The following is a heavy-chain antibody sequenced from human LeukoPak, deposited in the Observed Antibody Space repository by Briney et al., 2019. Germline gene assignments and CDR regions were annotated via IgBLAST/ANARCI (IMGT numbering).Heavy chain of an antibody. CDR2: IYYSGTT. CDR3: VRGVYIAAAQYAY. J-gene: IGHJ4*02. V-gene: IGHV4-59*01. Sequence: ASETLSLTCTVSGGSISSYYWSWIRQPPGKGLEWIGYIYYSGTTNYNPSLKSRVTISVDTSKNQFSLKLSSVTAADTAVYYCVRGVYIAAAQYAYWGQGTLVTVSS. CDR1: GGSISSYY. D-gene: IGHD6-13*01.